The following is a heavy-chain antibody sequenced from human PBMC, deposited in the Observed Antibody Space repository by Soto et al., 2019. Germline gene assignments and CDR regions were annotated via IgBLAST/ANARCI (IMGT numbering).Heavy chain of an antibody. Sequence: QVQLQESGPGLVKPSQTLSLTCNVSGGSISSGDYYWSWIRQPPGKGLEWIGYIYSSGSTYYNPSLKCRVTISIDMSKNQLSLKLSSVTAADTAVYYCARDGFCSGGNCIYDAFDIWGQGTMVTVSS. CDR2: IYSSGST. V-gene: IGHV4-30-4*01. CDR3: ARDGFCSGGNCIYDAFDI. CDR1: GGSISSGDYY. D-gene: IGHD2-15*01. J-gene: IGHJ3*02.